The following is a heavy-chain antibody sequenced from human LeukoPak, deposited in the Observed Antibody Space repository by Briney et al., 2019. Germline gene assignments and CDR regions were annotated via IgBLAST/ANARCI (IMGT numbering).Heavy chain of an antibody. CDR1: GGSFSGYY. CDR2: INHSGST. V-gene: IGHV4-34*01. CDR3: ARIKRWSGSYSY. J-gene: IGHJ4*02. D-gene: IGHD1-26*01. Sequence: SETLSLTCAVYGGSFSGYYWSWIRQPPGKGLEWIGEINHSGSTNYNPSLKSRVTISVDTSKNQFSLKLSSVTAADTAVYYCARIKRWSGSYSYWGQGTLVTVSS.